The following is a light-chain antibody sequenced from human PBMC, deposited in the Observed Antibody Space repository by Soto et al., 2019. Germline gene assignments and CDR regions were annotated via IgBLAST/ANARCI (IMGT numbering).Light chain of an antibody. Sequence: DIVMTQSPLSLPVTPGEPASISCRSSQSLLHSNGYNYLDWYLQKPGQSPQLLIYLGSNRSSGVPDRISGSGSGTDFTQKISRVEAEDVGVYYCMQALQSPYTFGQGTKLEIK. CDR1: QSLLHSNGYNY. J-gene: IGKJ2*01. CDR3: MQALQSPYT. CDR2: LGS. V-gene: IGKV2-28*01.